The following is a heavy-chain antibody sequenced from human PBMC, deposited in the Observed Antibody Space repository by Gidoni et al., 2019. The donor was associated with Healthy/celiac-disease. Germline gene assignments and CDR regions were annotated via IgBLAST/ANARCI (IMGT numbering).Heavy chain of an antibody. CDR1: GGSISSSSYY. CDR3: ARTDRYCSSTSCYVGLFDY. V-gene: IGHV4-39*01. D-gene: IGHD2-2*01. J-gene: IGHJ4*02. CDR2: IYYSGST. Sequence: QLQLQESGPGLVKPSETRSLTCTVSGGSISSSSYYWGWIRQPPGKGLEWIGSIYYSGSTYYNPSLKSRVTISVDTSKNQFSLKLSSVTAADTAVYYCARTDRYCSSTSCYVGLFDYWGQGTLVTVSS.